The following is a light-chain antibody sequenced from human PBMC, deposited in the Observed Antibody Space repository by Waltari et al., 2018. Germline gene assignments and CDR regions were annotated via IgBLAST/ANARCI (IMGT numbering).Light chain of an antibody. CDR1: SNDVGNSKH. J-gene: IGLJ2*01. CDR3: LSYTSSITFV. CDR2: EVT. Sequence: QPALTQPASVSGSPGQSITTPSTGTSNDVGNSKHVCWYQQHPGKAPKLIISEVTERPSGVSDRFSGSKSGNTASLTISGLQAEDEADYYCLSYTSSITFVFGGGTK. V-gene: IGLV2-23*02.